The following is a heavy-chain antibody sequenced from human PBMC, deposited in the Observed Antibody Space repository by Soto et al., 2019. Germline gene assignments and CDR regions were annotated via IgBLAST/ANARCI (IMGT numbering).Heavy chain of an antibody. V-gene: IGHV1-69*12. Sequence: QVQLEQSGAEVKKPGSSVKVSCKASGGTFRNSAFSWVRQAPGQGLEWMGGIMPIFRTPDYAQKFQGRVTITAEESTSTTYMELSGLRSDDTAVYYCARDNDRPQLGGNYYYMLDGLGHGTAGTVSS. D-gene: IGHD1-1*01. CDR3: ARDNDRPQLGGNYYYMLDG. CDR2: IMPIFRTP. J-gene: IGHJ6*01. CDR1: GGTFRNSA.